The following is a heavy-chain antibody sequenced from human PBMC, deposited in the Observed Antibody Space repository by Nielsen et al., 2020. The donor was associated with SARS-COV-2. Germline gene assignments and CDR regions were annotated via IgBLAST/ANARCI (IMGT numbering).Heavy chain of an antibody. Sequence: VRQAPGKGLEWVAVISYDGSNKYYADSVKGRFTISRDNSKNTPYLQMNSLRAENTAVYYCARLGDQLLSFYGNYYYGMDVWGQGTTVTVSS. V-gene: IGHV3-30*04. CDR3: ARLGDQLLSFYGNYYYGMDV. D-gene: IGHD2-2*01. J-gene: IGHJ6*02. CDR2: ISYDGSNK.